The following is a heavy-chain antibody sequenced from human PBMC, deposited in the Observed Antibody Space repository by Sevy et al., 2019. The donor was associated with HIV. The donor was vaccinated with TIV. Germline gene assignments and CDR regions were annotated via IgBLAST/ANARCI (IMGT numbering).Heavy chain of an antibody. CDR1: GYTFTSYD. Sequence: ASVKVSCKASGYTFTSYDINWVRQANGQGLEWMGWMNPNSGNTGYAQKFQGRVTMTRNTSISTAYMELSSLRSEDTAVYYCARLRITMVRGDLYGMDVWGQGTTVTVSS. V-gene: IGHV1-8*01. J-gene: IGHJ6*02. CDR2: MNPNSGNT. D-gene: IGHD3-10*01. CDR3: ARLRITMVRGDLYGMDV.